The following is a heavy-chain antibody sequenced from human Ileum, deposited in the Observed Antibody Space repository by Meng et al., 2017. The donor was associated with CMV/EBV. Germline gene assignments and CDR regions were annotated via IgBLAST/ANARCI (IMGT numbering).Heavy chain of an antibody. CDR3: ARENNGPEEY. D-gene: IGHD1-14*01. V-gene: IGHV3-74*01. CDR2: INTDGTYR. Sequence: ACAASGLSFRYYWMHWVRQAPGKGLVWVSRINTDGTYRKDADSVEGRYTISRDNAKNTLYLEMNSLRAEDTGVYYCARENNGPEEYWGQGTLVTVSS. J-gene: IGHJ4*01. CDR1: GLSFRYYW.